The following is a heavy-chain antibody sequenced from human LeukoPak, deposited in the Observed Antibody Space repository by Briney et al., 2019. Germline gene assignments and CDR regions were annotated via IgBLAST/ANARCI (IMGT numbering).Heavy chain of an antibody. V-gene: IGHV3-23*01. J-gene: IGHJ4*02. CDR1: GFTFSSYA. D-gene: IGHD2-2*01. CDR2: ISGSGGST. CDR3: AKAGDCSSTSCYLYYFDY. Sequence: GGSLRLSCAASGFTFSSYAMSWVRQAPGKGPEWVSAISGSGGSTYYADSVKGRFTISRDNSKNTLYLQMNSLRAEDTAVYYCAKAGDCSSTSCYLYYFDYWGQGTLVTVSS.